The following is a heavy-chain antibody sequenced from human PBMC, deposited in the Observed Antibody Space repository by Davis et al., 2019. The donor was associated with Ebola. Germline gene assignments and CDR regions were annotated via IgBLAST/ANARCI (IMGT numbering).Heavy chain of an antibody. CDR1: GFTFSSYW. D-gene: IGHD2-2*01. Sequence: GESLKISCAASGFTFSSYWMHWVRQAPGKGLVWVSRINSDGSSTSYADSVKGRFTISRDNAKNTLYLQMNSLRAEDTAVYYCAKGAAWYCSSTSCQEPPMDVWGQGTTVTVSS. V-gene: IGHV3-74*01. J-gene: IGHJ6*02. CDR3: AKGAAWYCSSTSCQEPPMDV. CDR2: INSDGSST.